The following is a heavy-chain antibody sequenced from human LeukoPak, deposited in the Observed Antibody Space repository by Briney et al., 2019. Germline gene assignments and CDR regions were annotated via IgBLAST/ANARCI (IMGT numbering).Heavy chain of an antibody. CDR1: GSTFSDAW. D-gene: IGHD6-13*01. J-gene: IGHJ6*02. Sequence: GGSLRLSCAASGSTFSDAWMSWVRQAPGQGLEWVSSISGGGEDTYYADSVKGRFTISRDNSETTLYLQMNSLGADDTALYYCARTIAQYTNTWLYYYYGLDVWGQGTTVTVSS. CDR3: ARTIAQYTNTWLYYYYGLDV. CDR2: ISGGGEDT. V-gene: IGHV3-23*01.